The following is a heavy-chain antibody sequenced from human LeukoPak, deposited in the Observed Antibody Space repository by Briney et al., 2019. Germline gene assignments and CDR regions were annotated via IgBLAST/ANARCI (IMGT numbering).Heavy chain of an antibody. D-gene: IGHD3-22*01. CDR3: ARVLSSGYFDY. CDR1: GFIFNNYG. J-gene: IGHJ4*02. V-gene: IGHV3-33*01. Sequence: GGSLRLSCAASGFIFNNYGIHWVRQAPGKGLEWVAVIYSDGSKQNYEDSVKGRFTISRDDSKNTVYLQVNSLGGGDTAVYYCARVLSSGYFDYWGQGTLVTVSS. CDR2: IYSDGSKQ.